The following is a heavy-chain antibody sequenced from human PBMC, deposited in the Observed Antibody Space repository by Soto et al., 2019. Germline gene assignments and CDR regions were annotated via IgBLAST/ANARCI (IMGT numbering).Heavy chain of an antibody. CDR2: ISGYNSDT. V-gene: IGHV1-18*01. CDR3: ARDRCSTTSCEADF. D-gene: IGHD2-2*01. CDR1: GYTFSNYG. J-gene: IGHJ4*02. Sequence: QVQLVQSGGEVKKPGASVKVSCRASGYTFSNYGISWVRQAPGQGLEWVGWISGYNSDTNYAQKFQGRVTMTSDTFTNTVYMELGGLRSDDTAVYYCARDRCSTTSCEADFWGQGTLVTVSS.